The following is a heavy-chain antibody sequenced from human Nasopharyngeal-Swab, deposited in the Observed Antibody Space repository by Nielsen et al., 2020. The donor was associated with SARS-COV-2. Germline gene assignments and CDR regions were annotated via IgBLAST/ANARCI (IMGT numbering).Heavy chain of an antibody. CDR3: TREYYDSSGYYYIWGDY. CDR1: GFTFGDYA. J-gene: IGHJ4*02. Sequence: SLRLSCTASGFTFGDYAMSWVRQAPGKGLEWVGFIRSKAYGGTTEYAASVKGRFTISRDDSKSIAYLQMNSLKTEDTAVYYCTREYYDSSGYYYIWGDYWGQGTLVTVSS. CDR2: IRSKAYGGTT. D-gene: IGHD3-22*01. V-gene: IGHV3-49*04.